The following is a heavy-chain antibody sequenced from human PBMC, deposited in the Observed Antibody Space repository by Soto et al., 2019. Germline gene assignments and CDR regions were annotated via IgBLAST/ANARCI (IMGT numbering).Heavy chain of an antibody. CDR2: ISWNSGSI. Sequence: SLKISCAASGFTFDDYAMHWVRQAPGKGLEWVSGISWNSGSIGYADSVKGRFTISRDNAKNSLYLQMNSLRAEDTALYYCAKDNQAAAAHDAFDIWGQGTMVTVSS. V-gene: IGHV3-9*01. J-gene: IGHJ3*02. CDR1: GFTFDDYA. CDR3: AKDNQAAAAHDAFDI. D-gene: IGHD6-13*01.